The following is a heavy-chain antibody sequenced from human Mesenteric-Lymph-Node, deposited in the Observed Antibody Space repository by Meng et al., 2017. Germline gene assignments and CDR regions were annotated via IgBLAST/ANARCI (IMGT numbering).Heavy chain of an antibody. J-gene: IGHJ4*02. CDR1: GFTFTSPW. Sequence: ETLSLTCAASGFTFTSPWMSWVRQAPGKGLEWVAIINQDGGRTYYVDSVKGRFTISRDNAKNSVYLQMSSLRAEDTAVYYCARVSRGSYSFYWGQGTLVTVAS. V-gene: IGHV3-7*01. CDR2: INQDGGRT. D-gene: IGHD1-26*01. CDR3: ARVSRGSYSFY.